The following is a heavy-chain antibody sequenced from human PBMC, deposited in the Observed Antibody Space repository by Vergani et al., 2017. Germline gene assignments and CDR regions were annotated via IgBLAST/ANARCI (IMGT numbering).Heavy chain of an antibody. CDR2: IYYSGST. Sequence: QLQLQESGPGLVKPSATLSLTCSVSGASIRSSNYYWGWIRQPPGKGLGWIASIYYSGSTYYNPSLKSRVTISVDTSKHQFSLKLSSVTAADTAVYFCAGHSTVESLVNLGWSASGGQGLLVTVSS. CDR1: GASIRSSNYY. V-gene: IGHV4-39*01. D-gene: IGHD6-19*01. J-gene: IGHJ4*02. CDR3: AGHSTVESLVNLGWSAS.